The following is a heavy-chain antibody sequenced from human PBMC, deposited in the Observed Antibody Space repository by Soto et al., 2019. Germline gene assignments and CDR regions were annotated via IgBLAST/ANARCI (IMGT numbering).Heavy chain of an antibody. V-gene: IGHV4-39*01. J-gene: IGHJ4*02. CDR2: IYYSGST. Sequence: SETLSLTCTVSGGSISSSSYYWGWIRQPPGKGLEWIGSIYYSGSTYYNPSLKSRVTISVDTSKNQFSLKLSSVTAADTAVYYCATLSSGWIDYWAQGTMVTVSP. D-gene: IGHD6-19*01. CDR3: ATLSSGWIDY. CDR1: GGSISSSSYY.